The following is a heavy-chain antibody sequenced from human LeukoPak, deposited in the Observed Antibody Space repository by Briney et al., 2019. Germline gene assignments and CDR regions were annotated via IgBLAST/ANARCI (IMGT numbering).Heavy chain of an antibody. D-gene: IGHD3-16*02. CDR2: INPNSGGT. Sequence: GASVKVSCKASGYTFTGYYMHWVRQAPGQGLEWMGWINPNSGGTNYAQKFQGRVTMTRDTSISTAYMELSRLRSDDTAVYYCASEQPFMITFGGVIVNWGQGTLVTVSS. CDR3: ASEQPFMITFGGVIVN. CDR1: GYTFTGYY. J-gene: IGHJ4*02. V-gene: IGHV1-2*02.